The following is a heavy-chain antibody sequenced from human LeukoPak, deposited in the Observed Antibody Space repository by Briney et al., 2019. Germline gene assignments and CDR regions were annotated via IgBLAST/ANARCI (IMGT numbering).Heavy chain of an antibody. V-gene: IGHV3-48*01. CDR2: ITSSGTSI. CDR1: GFTFTSYD. J-gene: IGHJ3*02. Sequence: GGSLRLSCAASGFTFTSYDLTWVRQAPGKGLEWVSYITSSGTSIYYADSVKGRFTISRDNSKNTLYLQMNSLRAEDTAVYYCARDKYLAFDIWGQGTMVTVSS. D-gene: IGHD2/OR15-2a*01. CDR3: ARDKYLAFDI.